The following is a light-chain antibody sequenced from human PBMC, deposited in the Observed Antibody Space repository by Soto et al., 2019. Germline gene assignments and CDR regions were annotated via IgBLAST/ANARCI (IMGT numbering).Light chain of an antibody. J-gene: IGKJ1*01. CDR3: QQYQGT. CDR1: QSISSW. Sequence: DIQMTQSPSTPSASVGDRVTITCRASQSISSWLAWYQQKPGKAPKLLIYDASSLESGVPSRFSGSGSGTEFTLTISSLQPDDFATYYCQQYQGTFGQGTKVDIK. CDR2: DAS. V-gene: IGKV1-5*01.